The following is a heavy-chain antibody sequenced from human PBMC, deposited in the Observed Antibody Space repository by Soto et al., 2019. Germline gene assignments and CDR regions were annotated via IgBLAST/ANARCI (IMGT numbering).Heavy chain of an antibody. V-gene: IGHV5-10-1*01. CDR2: IDPSDSYT. Sequence: GESLMISCKGSGYSFTSYWISWVRQMPGKGLEWMGRIDPSDSYTNYSPSFQGHVTISADKSISTAYLQWSSLKASDTAMYYCARLLYKGVVPATHNWFDPWGQGTLVTVSS. D-gene: IGHD2-2*01. CDR3: ARLLYKGVVPATHNWFDP. CDR1: GYSFTSYW. J-gene: IGHJ5*02.